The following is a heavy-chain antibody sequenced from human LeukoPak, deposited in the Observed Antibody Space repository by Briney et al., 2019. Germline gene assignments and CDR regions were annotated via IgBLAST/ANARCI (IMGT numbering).Heavy chain of an antibody. J-gene: IGHJ4*02. V-gene: IGHV1-69*13. CDR2: IIPIFGTA. Sequence: SVKVSCKASGGTFSSYAISWARQAPGQGLEWMGGIIPIFGTANYAQKFQGRVTITADESTSTAYMELSSLRSEDTAVYYCAREFPLSWYFDYWGQGTLVTVSS. CDR3: AREFPLSWYFDY. CDR1: GGTFSSYA. D-gene: IGHD2/OR15-2a*01.